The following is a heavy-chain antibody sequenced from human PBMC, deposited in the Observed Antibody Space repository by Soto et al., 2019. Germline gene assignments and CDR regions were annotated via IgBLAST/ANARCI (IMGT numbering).Heavy chain of an antibody. CDR1: GFTFSSYA. D-gene: IGHD1-20*01. CDR2: ISYDGSNK. Sequence: GGSLRLSCAASGFTFSSYAMHWVRQAPGKGLEWVAVISYDGSNKYYADSVKGRFTISRDNSKNTLYPQMNSLRTEDTAIYYCASKYNTALSPFDYWGQATPVTVSS. V-gene: IGHV3-30-3*01. J-gene: IGHJ4*02. CDR3: ASKYNTALSPFDY.